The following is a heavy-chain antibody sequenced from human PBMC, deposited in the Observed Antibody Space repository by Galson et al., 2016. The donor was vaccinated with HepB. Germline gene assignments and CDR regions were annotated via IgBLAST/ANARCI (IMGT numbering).Heavy chain of an antibody. V-gene: IGHV2-5*02. D-gene: IGHD2-21*02. J-gene: IGHJ4*02. CDR2: IYWDTDR. Sequence: PALVKPTQTLTLTCTFSGFSLSSTKMGVGWIRQPPGKALEWLAVIYWDTDRRYSPSLRTRLPITNDTSKNQVVLTMTDMDPADTATYYCAHNPCAGDCLLQNQMPIAQYDFDDWGQGILVTVSS. CDR1: GFSLSSTKMG. CDR3: AHNPCAGDCLLQNQMPIAQYDFDD.